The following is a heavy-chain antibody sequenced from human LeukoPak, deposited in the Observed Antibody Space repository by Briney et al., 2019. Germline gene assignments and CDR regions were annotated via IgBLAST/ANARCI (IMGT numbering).Heavy chain of an antibody. V-gene: IGHV3-21*01. D-gene: IGHD6-19*01. Sequence: PGGSLRLSCAASGFTFSSYSMNWVRQAPGKGLEWVSSISSSSSYIYYADSVKGRFTIPRDNAKNSLYLQMNSLRAEDTAVYYCARGLVRGRDWFDPWGQGTLVTVSS. CDR3: ARGLVRGRDWFDP. CDR1: GFTFSSYS. J-gene: IGHJ5*02. CDR2: ISSSSSYI.